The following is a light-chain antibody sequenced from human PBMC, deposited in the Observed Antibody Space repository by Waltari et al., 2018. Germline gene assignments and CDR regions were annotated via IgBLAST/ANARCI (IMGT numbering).Light chain of an antibody. CDR2: EVS. CDR3: SSYTTSSAPGV. J-gene: IGLJ1*01. V-gene: IGLV2-14*01. Sequence: QSALTQPASVSGSPGQSITISCSGTDSDVGAYDFVSWYQQTPGKAPHLIIYEVSNRPSGISNRFSASKSGNTAPLTISGLQAEDEADYYCSSYTTSSAPGVFGTGTRVTVL. CDR1: DSDVGAYDF.